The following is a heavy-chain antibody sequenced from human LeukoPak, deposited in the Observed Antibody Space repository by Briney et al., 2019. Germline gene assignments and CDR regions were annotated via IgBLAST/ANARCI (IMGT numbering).Heavy chain of an antibody. V-gene: IGHV3-21*01. Sequence: TGGSLRLSCEASGFTFNTYSMNWARQAPGKGLEWVSSIDSSGGYMFYADSVKGRFIISRDNAKNSLYLQMNSLRAEDTAVYYCARDSYGSGSYYYFDYWGQGTLVTVSS. CDR2: IDSSGGYM. CDR3: ARDSYGSGSYYYFDY. D-gene: IGHD3-10*01. CDR1: GFTFNTYS. J-gene: IGHJ4*02.